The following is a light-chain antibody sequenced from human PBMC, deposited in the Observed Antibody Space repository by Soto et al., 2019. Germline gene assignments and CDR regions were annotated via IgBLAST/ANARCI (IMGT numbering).Light chain of an antibody. Sequence: QSVLTQPASVSGSPGQSITISCTGTSSDIGAYDYVSWYQQHPGKAPQLMIYAVSNRPSGVSNRFSASKSGNTASLFISGLQAEDEADYYCSSYTSDSSYVLGSGTKVTVL. CDR1: SSDIGAYDY. V-gene: IGLV2-14*01. J-gene: IGLJ1*01. CDR3: SSYTSDSSYV. CDR2: AVS.